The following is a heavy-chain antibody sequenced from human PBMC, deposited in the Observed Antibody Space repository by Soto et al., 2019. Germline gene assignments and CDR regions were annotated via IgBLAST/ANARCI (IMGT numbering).Heavy chain of an antibody. Sequence: QVQLVESGGGVVQPGRSLRLSCAASGFTFSSYAMHWVRQAPGKGLEWVAVISYDGSNKYYADSVKGRFTISRDNSKNTLYLQMNSLRADDTAVYYCARAPLFGSGWWSMDVWGQGTTVTVSS. CDR3: ARAPLFGSGWWSMDV. CDR1: GFTFSSYA. J-gene: IGHJ6*02. V-gene: IGHV3-30-3*01. CDR2: ISYDGSNK. D-gene: IGHD6-19*01.